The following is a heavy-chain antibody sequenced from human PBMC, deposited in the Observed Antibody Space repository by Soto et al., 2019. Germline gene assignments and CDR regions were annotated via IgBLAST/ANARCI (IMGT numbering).Heavy chain of an antibody. J-gene: IGHJ6*02. CDR1: GFTFSSYA. Sequence: PGGSLRLSCAASGFTFSSYAMGWVRQAPGKXLEWVSAISGSGGSTYYADSVKGRFTISRDNSKNTLYLQMNSLRAEDTAVYYCAKASIAAAGYPDYYYGMDVWGQGTTVTVSS. CDR3: AKASIAAAGYPDYYYGMDV. CDR2: ISGSGGST. D-gene: IGHD6-13*01. V-gene: IGHV3-23*01.